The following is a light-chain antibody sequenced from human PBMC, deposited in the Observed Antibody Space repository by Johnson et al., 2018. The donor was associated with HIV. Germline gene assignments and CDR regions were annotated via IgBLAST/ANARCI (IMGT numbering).Light chain of an antibody. CDR3: GTWGGV. CDR1: SSNIENYF. CDR2: EDY. V-gene: IGLV1-51*02. Sequence: QSALTQPPSVSAAPGQRVNISCSGHSSNIENYFVSWYQQLPGAAPILLIYEDYKRPSGIPDRFSGSKSGTSATLGITGLQTGDEADYYCGTWGGVFGTGTKVTVL. J-gene: IGLJ1*01.